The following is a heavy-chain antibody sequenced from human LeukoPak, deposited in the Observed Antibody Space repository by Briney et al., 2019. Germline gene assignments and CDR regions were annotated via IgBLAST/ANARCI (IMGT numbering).Heavy chain of an antibody. CDR2: ISVDNGNI. CDR1: GYSYSSYR. CDR3: ARAMAVLRMWANRSYCDGAT. Sequence: GASVKLSCKASGYSYSSYRIRWVRQAPGQGLEWMGWISVDNGNIHYAQRLQGRVTMTTDTSTNTAYMELRGLGADDAAVYYCARAMAVLRMWANRSYCDGATCGNGTTVTVSS. V-gene: IGHV1-18*01. D-gene: IGHD2-15*01. J-gene: IGHJ6*04.